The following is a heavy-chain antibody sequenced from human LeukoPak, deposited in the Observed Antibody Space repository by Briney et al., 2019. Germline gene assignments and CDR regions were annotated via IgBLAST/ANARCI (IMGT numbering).Heavy chain of an antibody. CDR2: ISGSGGST. J-gene: IGHJ4*02. D-gene: IGHD3-10*01. CDR1: GFTFSSYA. CDR3: AKDRNRITMVRGAYPDY. Sequence: PGGSLRLSCAASGFTFSSYAMSWVRQAPGKGLEWVSAISGSGGSTYYADSVKGRFTISRDNSKNTLYLQMNSLRAEDTAVYYCAKDRNRITMVRGAYPDYWGQGTLVTVSS. V-gene: IGHV3-23*01.